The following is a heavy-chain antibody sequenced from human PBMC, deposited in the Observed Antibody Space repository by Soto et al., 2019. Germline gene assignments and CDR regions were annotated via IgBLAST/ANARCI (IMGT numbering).Heavy chain of an antibody. Sequence: PGGSLRLSCAASGFTVSISYMSWVRQTPGKGLEWVSVIYSGGSTYYADSVKGRFTISRDKSKNTLYLQMNSLRAEDTAVYYCARVQQWLADYWGQGTLVTVSS. CDR2: IYSGGST. D-gene: IGHD6-19*01. J-gene: IGHJ4*02. V-gene: IGHV3-53*01. CDR1: GFTVSISY. CDR3: ARVQQWLADY.